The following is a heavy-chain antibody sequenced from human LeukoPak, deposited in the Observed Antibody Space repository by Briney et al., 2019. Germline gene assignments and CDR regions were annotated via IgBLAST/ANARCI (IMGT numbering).Heavy chain of an antibody. D-gene: IGHD1-26*01. J-gene: IGHJ6*03. CDR3: ARGWGYMDV. V-gene: IGHV4-4*07. CDR1: GGSISGDY. CDR2: INTSGNS. Sequence: SETLSLTCTVSGGSISGDYWSWTRQPAGKGLEWIGRINTSGNSNYNPSLKSRVTMSVDTSKNQFSLKLSSVTAADTAVYYCARGWGYMDVWGKGTTVTVSS.